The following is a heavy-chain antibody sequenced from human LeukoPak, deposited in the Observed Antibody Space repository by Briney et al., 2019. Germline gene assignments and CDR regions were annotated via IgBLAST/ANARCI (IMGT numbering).Heavy chain of an antibody. J-gene: IGHJ5*02. V-gene: IGHV5-51*01. CDR3: ACRKYYSTWSDP. D-gene: IGHD3-10*01. CDR2: IYPSDSTT. CDR1: GQSISTYW. Sequence: AESLKISCKTSGQSISTYWIGWVRQMPGKGLEWMGIIYPSDSTTLYSPSFQGQVTISADKSINTAYLQWSSLKASDTAIYYCACRKYYSTWSDPWGQGTLVTVSS.